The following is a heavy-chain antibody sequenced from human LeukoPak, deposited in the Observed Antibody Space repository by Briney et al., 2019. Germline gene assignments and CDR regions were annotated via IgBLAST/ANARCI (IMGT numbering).Heavy chain of an antibody. CDR3: ARGHYDVLTSSYKWTPDY. V-gene: IGHV3-21*06. CDR2: ITSGGGYT. Sequence: GGSLRLSCAASGFTFSTYNMSWVRQAPGKGLEWVSSITSGGGYTYYADSVKGRFTTSRDNAKNSLSLRLDSLRAEDTAVYYCARGHYDVLTSSYKWTPDYWGQGTLVTVSS. CDR1: GFTFSTYN. D-gene: IGHD3-9*01. J-gene: IGHJ4*02.